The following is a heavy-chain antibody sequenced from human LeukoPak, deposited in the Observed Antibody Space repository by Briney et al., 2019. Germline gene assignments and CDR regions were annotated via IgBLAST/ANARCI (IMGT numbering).Heavy chain of an antibody. J-gene: IGHJ4*02. D-gene: IGHD6-13*01. CDR1: GITFSSYG. Sequence: AGGSLRLSCAASGITFSSYGMSWVRQAPGKGLEWVSSISSTGGTTYYADSVKGRFTISRDNSKNTPYLQMNSLRAEDTAVYYCARDLGTDGSSWYVLDNWGQGTLVTVSA. CDR2: ISSTGGTT. V-gene: IGHV3-23*01. CDR3: ARDLGTDGSSWYVLDN.